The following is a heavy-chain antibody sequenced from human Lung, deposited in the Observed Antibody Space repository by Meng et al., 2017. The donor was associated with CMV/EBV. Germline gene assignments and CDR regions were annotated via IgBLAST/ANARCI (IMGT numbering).Heavy chain of an antibody. Sequence: GPVPGRGRASGTLALSCAVSGGSTSSSNWWSWVRQPPGKGLEWIGEIYHSGSTNYNPSLKSRVTISVDKSKNQFSLKLSSVTAADTAVYYCARVVTALWGYYFDYWGQGTLVTVSS. CDR2: IYHSGST. D-gene: IGHD2-21*02. CDR1: GGSTSSSNW. CDR3: ARVVTALWGYYFDY. J-gene: IGHJ4*02. V-gene: IGHV4-4*02.